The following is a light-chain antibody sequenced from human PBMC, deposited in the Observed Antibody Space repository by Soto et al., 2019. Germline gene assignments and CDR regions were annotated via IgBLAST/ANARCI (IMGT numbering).Light chain of an antibody. Sequence: EIVLTQSPGTLSLSPGERATLSCRASQSVSSSYLGWYQQKPGQAPRLLIYGASSRATGIPDRFSGSGSGTDFTLTISRLEPEDFAVYYCQQYGSSWLTFGGGTKGEIK. J-gene: IGKJ4*01. CDR1: QSVSSSY. CDR3: QQYGSSWLT. V-gene: IGKV3-20*01. CDR2: GAS.